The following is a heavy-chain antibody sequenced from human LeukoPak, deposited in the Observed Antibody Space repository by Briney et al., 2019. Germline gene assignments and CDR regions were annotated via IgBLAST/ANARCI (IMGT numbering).Heavy chain of an antibody. CDR2: ISSSSTYI. CDR1: GFTFSSYS. CDR3: TRGGPTVTTFLYYFEY. V-gene: IGHV3-21*01. D-gene: IGHD4-17*01. Sequence: GGSLRLSCAASGFTFSSYSMNWVRQAPGKGLEWVSSISSSSTYIYYAASVRGRFTISRDDAKNSLYLQMNSLRAEDTAVYYCTRGGPTVTTFLYYFEYWGQGTLVTVSS. J-gene: IGHJ4*02.